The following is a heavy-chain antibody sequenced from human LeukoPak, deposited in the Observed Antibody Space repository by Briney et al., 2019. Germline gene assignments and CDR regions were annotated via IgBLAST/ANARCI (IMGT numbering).Heavy chain of an antibody. D-gene: IGHD6-6*01. Sequence: PSETLSLTCTVSGGSISSSSYYWGWIRQPPGKGLEWIGSIYYSGSTYYNPSLKSRVTISVDTSKNQFSLKLSSVTAADTAVYYCARDAGPPSSASPFDYWGQGTLVTVSS. J-gene: IGHJ4*02. CDR3: ARDAGPPSSASPFDY. CDR2: IYYSGST. V-gene: IGHV4-39*07. CDR1: GGSISSSSYY.